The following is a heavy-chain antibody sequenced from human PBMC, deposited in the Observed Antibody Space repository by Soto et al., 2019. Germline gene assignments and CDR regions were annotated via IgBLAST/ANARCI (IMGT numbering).Heavy chain of an antibody. CDR3: ARHVQWLVTFDY. CDR1: GGSISSYY. D-gene: IGHD6-19*01. J-gene: IGHJ4*02. CDR2: IYYSGIT. Sequence: QVQLQESGPGLVKPSETLSLTCTVSGGSISSYYWSWIRQPPGKGLEWIGYIYYSGITNYNPSLKSRVTVPVDPSMTQFSLKLSSVTAADTAVYYCARHVQWLVTFDYWGQGTLVTVSS. V-gene: IGHV4-59*08.